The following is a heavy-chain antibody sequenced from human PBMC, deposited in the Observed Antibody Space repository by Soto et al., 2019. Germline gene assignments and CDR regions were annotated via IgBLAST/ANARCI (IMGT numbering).Heavy chain of an antibody. CDR3: ASPHIVMVTAFYFAS. J-gene: IGHJ4*02. CDR1: GFSFSSYA. Sequence: QVQLVESGGGVVQPGRSLRLSCAASGFSFSSYAMHWVRQAPGKGLEWVAVISYDGSNKYYADSVKGRFTISRDKSKNTLYLQMNNLRAEDTAVYYCASPHIVMVTAFYFASWGQGTLVTVSS. V-gene: IGHV3-30-3*01. D-gene: IGHD2-21*02. CDR2: ISYDGSNK.